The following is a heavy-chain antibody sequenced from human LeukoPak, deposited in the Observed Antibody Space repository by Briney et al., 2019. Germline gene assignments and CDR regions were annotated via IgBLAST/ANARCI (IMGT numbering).Heavy chain of an antibody. Sequence: GASVKVSCKASGYTFTSYGISWVRQAPGQGLEWMGWINPNSGGTNYAQKFQGRVTMTRDTSISTAYMELSRLRSDDTAVYYCARVGDGYNGPDYDAFDIWGQGTMVTVSS. J-gene: IGHJ3*02. CDR1: GYTFTSYG. CDR3: ARVGDGYNGPDYDAFDI. CDR2: INPNSGGT. D-gene: IGHD5-24*01. V-gene: IGHV1-2*02.